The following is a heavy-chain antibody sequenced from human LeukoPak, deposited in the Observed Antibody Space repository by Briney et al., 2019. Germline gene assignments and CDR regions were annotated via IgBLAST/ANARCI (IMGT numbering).Heavy chain of an antibody. Sequence: PSETLSLTCTVSGGSISRGDYYWSWIRQHPGKGLEWIGYIYYSGSTYYNPSLKSRVTMSVDTSKNQFSLKLSSATAADTAVYYCARVGSYYFDYWGQGTLVTVSS. J-gene: IGHJ4*02. CDR1: GGSISRGDYY. V-gene: IGHV4-31*03. CDR2: IYYSGST. CDR3: ARVGSYYFDY. D-gene: IGHD1-26*01.